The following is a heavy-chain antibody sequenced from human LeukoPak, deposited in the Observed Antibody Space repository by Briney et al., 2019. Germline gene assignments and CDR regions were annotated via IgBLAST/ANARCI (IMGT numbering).Heavy chain of an antibody. J-gene: IGHJ6*02. CDR3: ARDDPHLLLPAYYYYGMDV. Sequence: GGSLRLFCAASGFTFSSYEMNWVRQAPGKGLEGVSYIISSGSTIYYADSVKGRFTISRDNAENSLYLQMNSLRAEDTAVYYCARDDPHLLLPAYYYYGMDVWGQGTTVTVSS. V-gene: IGHV3-48*03. CDR1: GFTFSSYE. D-gene: IGHD3-22*01. CDR2: IISSGSTI.